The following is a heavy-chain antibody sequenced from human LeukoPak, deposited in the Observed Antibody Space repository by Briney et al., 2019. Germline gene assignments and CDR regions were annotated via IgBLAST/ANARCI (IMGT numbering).Heavy chain of an antibody. CDR3: AKEGYCSSTSCPFFDY. J-gene: IGHJ4*02. CDR1: GFTFSSYG. V-gene: IGHV3-23*01. Sequence: GGSLRLSCAASGFTFSSYGMSWVRQAPGKGLEWVSAISGSGGSTYYADSVKGRFTISRDNSKNTLYLQMNSLRAEDTAAYYCAKEGYCSSTSCPFFDYWGQGTLVTVSS. CDR2: ISGSGGST. D-gene: IGHD2-2*01.